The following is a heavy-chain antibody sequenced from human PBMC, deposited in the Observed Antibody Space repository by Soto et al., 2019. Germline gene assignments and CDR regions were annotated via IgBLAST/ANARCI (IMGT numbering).Heavy chain of an antibody. CDR3: AGGGVDVVATCAFDY. V-gene: IGHV1-69*10. CDR2: INPILGTP. D-gene: IGHD5-12*01. Sequence: SVKVSCKASGATYTTSAISWVRQAPGQGLEWMGGINPILGTPNYAHKFQGRVTITADTSTSTAYMELGSLRSEDTALYCCAGGGVDVVATCAFDYWGQGTLVTVSS. CDR1: GATYTTSA. J-gene: IGHJ4*02.